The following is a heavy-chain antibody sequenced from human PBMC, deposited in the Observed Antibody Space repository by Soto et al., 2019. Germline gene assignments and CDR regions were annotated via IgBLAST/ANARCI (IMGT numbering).Heavy chain of an antibody. D-gene: IGHD6-6*01. J-gene: IGHJ4*02. CDR3: ASLSIAASLDY. CDR1: GGTFSSYA. V-gene: IGHV1-69*13. CDR2: IIPIFGTA. Sequence: WASVKVSCKASGGTFSSYAISWLRRAPGQGLEWMGGIIPIFGTANYAQKFQGRVTITADESTSTAYMELSSLRSEDTAVYYCASLSIAASLDYWGQGTLVTVSS.